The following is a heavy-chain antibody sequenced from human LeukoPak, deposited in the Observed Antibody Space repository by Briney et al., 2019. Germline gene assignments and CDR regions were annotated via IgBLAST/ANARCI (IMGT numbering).Heavy chain of an antibody. D-gene: IGHD1-26*01. CDR2: IYYSGST. Sequence: SETLSLTCTVSGGSISSSSYYWDWIRQPPGKGLEWIGTIYYSGSTYYNPSLKSRVTISADTAKNHFSLKLSSVTAADTAVYYCAAGSYYRHWGQGTLVTVSS. J-gene: IGHJ4*02. CDR1: GGSISSSSYY. V-gene: IGHV4-39*02. CDR3: AAGSYYRH.